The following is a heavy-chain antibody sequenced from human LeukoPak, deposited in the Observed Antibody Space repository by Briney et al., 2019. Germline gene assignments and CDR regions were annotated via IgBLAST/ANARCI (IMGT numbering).Heavy chain of an antibody. CDR2: IDPSDSYT. Sequence: GESLRISCKGSGYSFTSYWISWVRQMPGKGLEWMGRIDPSDSYTNYSPSFQGHVTISADKSISTAYLQWSSLKASDTAMYYCARGYCSGGSCYLGGAFDIWGQGTMVTVSS. CDR1: GYSFTSYW. CDR3: ARGYCSGGSCYLGGAFDI. D-gene: IGHD2-15*01. J-gene: IGHJ3*02. V-gene: IGHV5-10-1*01.